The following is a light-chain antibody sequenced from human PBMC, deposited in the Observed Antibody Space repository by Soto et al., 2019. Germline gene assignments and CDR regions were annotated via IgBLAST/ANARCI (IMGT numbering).Light chain of an antibody. J-gene: IGKJ1*01. CDR1: QIVLYSSNNKNY. CDR3: QQYYSTPWT. Sequence: IVMTQSPDSLAVSLGERATINCKSSQIVLYSSNNKNYLAWYQQKPGQPPKLLIYWASTRESGVTDRFSGSGSGTDFTLTISSLQAEDVAVYYCQQYYSTPWTVGQGTKVEIK. CDR2: WAS. V-gene: IGKV4-1*01.